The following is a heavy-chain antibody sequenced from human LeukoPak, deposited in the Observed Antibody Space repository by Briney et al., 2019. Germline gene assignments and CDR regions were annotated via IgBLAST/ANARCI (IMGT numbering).Heavy chain of an antibody. CDR1: GYSFTSYW. CDR3: ARTNPYSSGWYGDFDY. V-gene: IGHV5-51*01. CDR2: IYPGDSDT. D-gene: IGHD6-19*01. J-gene: IGHJ4*02. Sequence: GESLKISCKGSGYSFTSYWIGWVRQMPGKGLEWMGIIYPGDSDTRYSPSFQGQVTISADKSISTAYLQWSSLKASDTAMYHCARTNPYSSGWYGDFDYWGQGTLVTVSS.